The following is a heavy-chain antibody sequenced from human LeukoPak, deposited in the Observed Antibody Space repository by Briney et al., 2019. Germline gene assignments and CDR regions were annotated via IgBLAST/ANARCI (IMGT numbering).Heavy chain of an antibody. CDR3: ARDRTDYGDYDRASWFDP. D-gene: IGHD4-17*01. Sequence: PGGSLRLSCAASGFTFSSYAMTWVRQAQGKGLEWVSTISPGGGGSTYYADAVKGRFTNSRDNSKNTLYLQMYSLRAEDTAVYYCARDRTDYGDYDRASWFDPWGQGTLVIVSS. CDR1: GFTFSSYA. J-gene: IGHJ5*02. CDR2: ISPGGGGST. V-gene: IGHV3-23*01.